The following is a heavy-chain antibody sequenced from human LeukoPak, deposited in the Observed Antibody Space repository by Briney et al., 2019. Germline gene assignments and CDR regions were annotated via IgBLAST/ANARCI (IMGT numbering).Heavy chain of an antibody. J-gene: IGHJ4*02. CDR3: ARDRYYYDSSGHARNFDY. Sequence: SETLSLTCSVSGASISSHYWTWIRQPPGKGLEWIGYFSFSRSTKYNPSLKSRVIISEDTSKNQFSLNLSSLTAADTAVYYCARDRYYYDSSGHARNFDYWGQGTLVTVSS. D-gene: IGHD3-22*01. CDR2: FSFSRST. CDR1: GASISSHY. V-gene: IGHV4-59*11.